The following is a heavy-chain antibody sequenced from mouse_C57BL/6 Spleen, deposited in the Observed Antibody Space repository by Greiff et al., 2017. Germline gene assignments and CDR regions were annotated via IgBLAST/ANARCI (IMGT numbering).Heavy chain of an antibody. CDR2: INPYNGGT. CDR3: ARAGLLRPFAY. Sequence: EVKLVESGPVLVKPGASVKMSCKASGYTFTDYYMNWVKQSHGKSLEWIGVINPYNGGTSYNQKFKGKATLTVDKSSSTAYMELNSLTSEDSAVYYCARAGLLRPFAYWGQGTLVTVSA. D-gene: IGHD1-2*01. J-gene: IGHJ3*01. CDR1: GYTFTDYY. V-gene: IGHV1-19*01.